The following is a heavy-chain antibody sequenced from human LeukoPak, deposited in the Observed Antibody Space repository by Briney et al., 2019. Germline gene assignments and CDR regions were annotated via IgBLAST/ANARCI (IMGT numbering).Heavy chain of an antibody. Sequence: SQTLSLTCAISGDSVSSNSAAWNWIRQSPSRGLEWLGRTYYRPKWYNDYAESVKSRITINPGTSKNQFSLQLNSVTPEDTAVYYCARTGNWNDAPGAFDIWGQGTMVTVSS. V-gene: IGHV6-1*01. CDR3: ARTGNWNDAPGAFDI. CDR2: TYYRPKWYN. D-gene: IGHD1-1*01. J-gene: IGHJ3*02. CDR1: GDSVSSNSAA.